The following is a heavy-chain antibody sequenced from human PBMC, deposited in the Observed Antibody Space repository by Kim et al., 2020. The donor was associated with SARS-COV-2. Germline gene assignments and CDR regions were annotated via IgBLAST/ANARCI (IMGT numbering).Heavy chain of an antibody. Sequence: SETLSLTCTVSGGSISSYYWSWIRQPPGRGLEWIGYIYYRGSTNYNPSLKSRVTISVDTSKNQFSLRLSSVTAADTAVYYCARGAYYDLYYFDYWGQGILVTVSS. CDR2: IYYRGST. J-gene: IGHJ4*02. CDR3: ARGAYYDLYYFDY. D-gene: IGHD3-22*01. CDR1: GGSISSYY. V-gene: IGHV4-59*01.